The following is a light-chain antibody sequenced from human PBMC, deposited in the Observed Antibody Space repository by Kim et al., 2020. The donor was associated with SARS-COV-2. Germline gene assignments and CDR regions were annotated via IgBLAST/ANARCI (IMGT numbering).Light chain of an antibody. Sequence: AVGDRVTSTCRASQGISSYLAWYQQKPGKAPKLLIYAASTLQSGVPSRFSGSGSGTEFTLTISSLQPEDFATYYCQQLNSYPTITFGQGTRLEIK. CDR2: AAS. J-gene: IGKJ5*01. V-gene: IGKV1-9*01. CDR3: QQLNSYPTIT. CDR1: QGISSY.